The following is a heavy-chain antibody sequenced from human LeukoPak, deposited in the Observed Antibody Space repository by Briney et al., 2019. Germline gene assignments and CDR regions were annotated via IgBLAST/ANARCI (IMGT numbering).Heavy chain of an antibody. CDR1: GGTFSSYA. J-gene: IGHJ6*02. CDR3: ASYKRTTVTTKYYYGMDV. D-gene: IGHD4-17*01. V-gene: IGHV1-69*04. CDR2: IIPILGIA. Sequence: GSSVKVSCKASGGTFSSYAISWVRQAPGQGLEWMGMIIPILGIANYAQKFQGRVTITADKSTSTAYMELSSLRSEDTAVYYCASYKRTTVTTKYYYGMDVWGQGTTVTVSS.